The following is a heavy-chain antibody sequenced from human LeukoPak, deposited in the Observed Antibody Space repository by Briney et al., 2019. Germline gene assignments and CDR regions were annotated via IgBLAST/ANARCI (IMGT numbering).Heavy chain of an antibody. Sequence: GGSLRLPCAASGFTFSSYSMNWVRQAPGKGLEWVSSISSSSSYIYYADSVKGRFTISRDNAKNSLYLQMNSLRAEDTAVYYCARESPPNQGVYYYYYGMDVWGQGTTVTVSS. CDR3: ARESPPNQGVYYYYYGMDV. CDR1: GFTFSSYS. CDR2: ISSSSSYI. V-gene: IGHV3-21*01. D-gene: IGHD1-14*01. J-gene: IGHJ6*02.